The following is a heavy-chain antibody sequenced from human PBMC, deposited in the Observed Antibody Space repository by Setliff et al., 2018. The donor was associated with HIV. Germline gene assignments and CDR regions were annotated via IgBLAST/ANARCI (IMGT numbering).Heavy chain of an antibody. CDR1: GGSISTSSYY. D-gene: IGHD3-10*01. CDR3: ARHRGSSSGGPGEIDY. J-gene: IGHJ4*02. Sequence: SETLSLTCNVSGGSISTSSYYWGWIRQPPGKGLAWIGSFHYSGSTSYNPSLRSRVTISVDTSKNQFSLKLTSVTAADTAVYYCARHRGSSSGGPGEIDYWGQGTLVTVSS. V-gene: IGHV4-39*01. CDR2: FHYSGST.